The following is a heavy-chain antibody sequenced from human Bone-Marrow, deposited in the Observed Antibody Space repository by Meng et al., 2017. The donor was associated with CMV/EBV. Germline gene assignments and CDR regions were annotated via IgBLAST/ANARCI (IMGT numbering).Heavy chain of an antibody. CDR2: INQDGSGK. CDR1: GFTFSRYW. V-gene: IGHV3-7*01. D-gene: IGHD1-26*01. CDR3: ARSQSGSYSREYYFDY. J-gene: IGHJ4*02. Sequence: GESLKISCAASGFTFSRYWMSWVRQAPGKGLEWVANINQDGSGKYYLGSVKGRFTISRDNAKNSLYLQMNSLRAEDTAVYYCARSQSGSYSREYYFDYWGQGTLVTVSS.